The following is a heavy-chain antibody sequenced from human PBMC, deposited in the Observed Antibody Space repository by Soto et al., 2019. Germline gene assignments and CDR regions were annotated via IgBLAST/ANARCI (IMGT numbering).Heavy chain of an antibody. J-gene: IGHJ4*02. CDR2: IIPILGIA. V-gene: IGHV1-69*02. D-gene: IGHD3-10*01. CDR1: GGTFSSYT. CDR3: AKGASITMVRGFGGG. Sequence: QVQLVQSGAEVKKPGSSVKVSCKASGGTFSSYTISWVRQAPGQGLEWMGRIIPILGIANYAQKSQGRVTITADKATSTAYMELSSLRSEDTAVYYCAKGASITMVRGFGGGWGQGTLVTVSS.